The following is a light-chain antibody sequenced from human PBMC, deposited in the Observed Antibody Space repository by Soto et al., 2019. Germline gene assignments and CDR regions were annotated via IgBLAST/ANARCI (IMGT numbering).Light chain of an antibody. CDR3: QSYTSSSTWV. Sequence: QSVLTQPASVSGSPGQSITISCTGTSSDVGGYNYVSWYQQHPGKAPKLMIYEVSNRPSGVSNRFSGSKSDNTASLTISGLQAEDEGDYYCQSYTSSSTWVFGGGTKLTVL. V-gene: IGLV2-14*01. CDR1: SSDVGGYNY. CDR2: EVS. J-gene: IGLJ3*02.